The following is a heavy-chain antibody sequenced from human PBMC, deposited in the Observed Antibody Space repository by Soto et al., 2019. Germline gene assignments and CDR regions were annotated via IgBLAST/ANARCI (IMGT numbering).Heavy chain of an antibody. J-gene: IGHJ4*02. V-gene: IGHV4-59*08. CDR1: GGSISSYY. CDR3: ARRSVAGTFDY. D-gene: IGHD6-19*01. Sequence: SETLSLTCTVSGGSISSYYWIWIRQPPGKGLEWIGYIYYSGSTNYNPSLKSRVTISVDTSKNQFSLKLSSVTAADTAVYYCARRSVAGTFDYWGQGTLVTVSS. CDR2: IYYSGST.